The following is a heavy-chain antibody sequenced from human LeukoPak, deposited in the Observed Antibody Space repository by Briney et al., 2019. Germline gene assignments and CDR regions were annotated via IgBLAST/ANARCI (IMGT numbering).Heavy chain of an antibody. Sequence: PGGSLRLSCAPSGFTFSSYAMSWVGQAPGKGLEWVSIISGSGGSTYYADSVKGRFTISRDNSKNTLYFQMNSLRAEDTAVYYCAKQCGPYYDSSAYYSDYWGQGTLVTVSS. V-gene: IGHV3-23*01. J-gene: IGHJ4*02. CDR1: GFTFSSYA. CDR3: AKQCGPYYDSSAYYSDY. D-gene: IGHD3-22*01. CDR2: ISGSGGST.